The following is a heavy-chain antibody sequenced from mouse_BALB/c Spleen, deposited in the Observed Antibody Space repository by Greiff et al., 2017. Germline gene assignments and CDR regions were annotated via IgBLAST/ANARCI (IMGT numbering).Heavy chain of an antibody. J-gene: IGHJ3*01. Sequence: EVKLVESGGGLVKPGGSLKLSCAASGFTFSSYAMSWVRQTPEKRLEWVASISSGGSTYYPDSVKGRFTISRDNARNILYLQMSSLRSEDTAMYYCARGAITTDTFAYWGQGTLVTVSA. D-gene: IGHD1-1*01. CDR3: ARGAITTDTFAY. CDR1: GFTFSSYA. V-gene: IGHV5-6-5*01. CDR2: ISSGGST.